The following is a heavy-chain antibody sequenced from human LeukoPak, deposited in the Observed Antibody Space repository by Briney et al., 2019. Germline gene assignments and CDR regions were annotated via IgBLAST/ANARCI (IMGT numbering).Heavy chain of an antibody. Sequence: GGSLRLSCAASGFTFSSYMVTWVRQAPGKGLEWVSSISSGSSYIYYEDSVKGRFTISRDNSKNSLYLQMSSLRAEDTAVYYCAIAVDSISGTGDTFDIWGQGTMVTVSS. CDR1: GFTFSSYM. CDR3: AIAVDSISGTGDTFDI. V-gene: IGHV3-21*01. J-gene: IGHJ3*02. CDR2: ISSGSSYI. D-gene: IGHD3-3*01.